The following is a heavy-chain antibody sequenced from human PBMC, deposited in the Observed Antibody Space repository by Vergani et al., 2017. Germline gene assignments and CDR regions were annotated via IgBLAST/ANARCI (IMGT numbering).Heavy chain of an antibody. CDR1: GYTLTELS. Sequence: QVQLVQSGAEVKKPGASVKVSCKVSGYTLTELSMPWVRQAPGKGLEWMGGFDSEEGETIYAQKFQGRVTMTEDTSPDTAYMELSSLRSEDTAVYYDATVAGVVVVILRVTPEYYFDYWGQGTLVTVSS. J-gene: IGHJ4*02. V-gene: IGHV1-24*01. CDR3: ATVAGVVVVILRVTPEYYFDY. D-gene: IGHD3-22*01. CDR2: FDSEEGET.